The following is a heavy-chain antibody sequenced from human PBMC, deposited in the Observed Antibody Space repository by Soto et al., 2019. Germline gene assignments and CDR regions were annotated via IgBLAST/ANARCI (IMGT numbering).Heavy chain of an antibody. Sequence: TLSLTCSVAGGSISGSYWSWIRQSPGKGLEWLGYVYYTGSTNYSPSLRSRVSISVDTSKNEFSLRLSSVTAADTAVYFCARSVAVPGAHIDYWGQGTQVTVSS. CDR1: GGSISGSY. CDR2: VYYTGST. V-gene: IGHV4-59*01. CDR3: ARSVAVPGAHIDY. J-gene: IGHJ4*02. D-gene: IGHD6-19*01.